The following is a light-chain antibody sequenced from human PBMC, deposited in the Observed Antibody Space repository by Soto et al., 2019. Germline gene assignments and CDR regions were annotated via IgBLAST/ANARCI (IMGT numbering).Light chain of an antibody. CDR1: SSDVGSYNL. Sequence: QSALTQPASVSGSPGQSITIYSTGTSSDVGSYNLVSWYQQHRGKAPKLMIYEGSKRPSGVSNRFSGSKSGNTASLTISGLQAEDEADYYCCSYAGSSTLFGGGTKVTVL. CDR3: CSYAGSSTL. V-gene: IGLV2-23*01. CDR2: EGS. J-gene: IGLJ2*01.